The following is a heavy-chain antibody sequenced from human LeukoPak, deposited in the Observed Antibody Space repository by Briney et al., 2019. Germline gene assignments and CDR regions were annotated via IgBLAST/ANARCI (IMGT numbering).Heavy chain of an antibody. CDR1: GFTFTGYS. CDR2: ISRDSSNI. J-gene: IGHJ4*02. CDR3: ARDEELATTLAFGY. D-gene: IGHD5-24*01. Sequence: GGSLRLSCVASGFTFTGYSINWVRQAPGKGLEWISYISRDSSNIYYADSVKGRFTISRVNAKNSLYLQVNSLRDEDTAVYYCARDEELATTLAFGYWGQGTLVTVSS. V-gene: IGHV3-48*02.